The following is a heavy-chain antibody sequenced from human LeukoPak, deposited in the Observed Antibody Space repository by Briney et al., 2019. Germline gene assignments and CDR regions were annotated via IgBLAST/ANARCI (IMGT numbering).Heavy chain of an antibody. CDR2: IHYSGST. CDR3: ARLNYYDSSGYYYAHYFDY. V-gene: IGHV4-39*01. D-gene: IGHD3-22*01. Sequence: SETLTLTCTVSGGSISSSSYYWGWIRQPPGKGLEWIGSIHYSGSTYYNPSLTSRVTISVDTSKNQFSLKLSSVTAADTAVYYCARLNYYDSSGYYYAHYFDYWGQGTPVTVSS. CDR1: GGSISSSSYY. J-gene: IGHJ4*02.